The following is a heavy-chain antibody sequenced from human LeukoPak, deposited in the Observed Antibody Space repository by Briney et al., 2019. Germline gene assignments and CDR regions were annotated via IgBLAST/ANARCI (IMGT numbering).Heavy chain of an antibody. CDR1: GGSISSGGYS. CDR3: ARGYCSSGTCPSFDY. CDR2: IYHSGST. V-gene: IGHV4-30-2*01. D-gene: IGHD2-15*01. Sequence: PSETLSLTCAVSGGSISSGGYSWSWIRQPPGKGLGWIGYIYHSGSTYHNPSLKSRVTISVDRSKNQFSLELNSVTAADTAVYYCARGYCSSGTCPSFDYWGQGTLVTVSS. J-gene: IGHJ4*02.